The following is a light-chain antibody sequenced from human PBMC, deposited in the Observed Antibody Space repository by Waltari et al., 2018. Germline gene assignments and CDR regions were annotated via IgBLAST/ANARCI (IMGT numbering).Light chain of an antibody. CDR1: SSNIGSNT. J-gene: IGLJ3*02. CDR3: TTWDDSLNGRV. V-gene: IGLV1-44*01. Sequence: QSVLTQPPSASGTPGQRVTISCSGRSSNIGSNTVNWYQQLPGTAPKLLIYSINQRPSGVPDRFSGSKSDTSASLAISGLQSEDEADYYCTTWDDSLNGRVFGGGTKLTVL. CDR2: SIN.